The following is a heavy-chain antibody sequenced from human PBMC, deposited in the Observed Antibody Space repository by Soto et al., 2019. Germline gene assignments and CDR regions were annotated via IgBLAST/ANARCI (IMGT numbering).Heavy chain of an antibody. V-gene: IGHV1-18*01. CDR2: ISPYNGNT. D-gene: IGHD1-7*01. Sequence: QVQLVQSGPEVRKPGASVKVSCKASGYPFLNYGISWVRQAPGQGLEWMGWISPYNGNTNYGEKLQGRVTMPTDTSANTAYMELRSRRSDDTAVYYCAREGELGCGDYYQYGMDVWGQGTTVTVSS. J-gene: IGHJ6*02. CDR1: GYPFLNYG. CDR3: AREGELGCGDYYQYGMDV.